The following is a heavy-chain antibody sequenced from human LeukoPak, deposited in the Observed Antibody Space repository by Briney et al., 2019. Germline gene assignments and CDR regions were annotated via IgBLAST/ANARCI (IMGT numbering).Heavy chain of an antibody. CDR2: IYYSGST. CDR3: ARASYYYDSSGYSVWFDP. Sequence: SETLSLTCTVSGGSISSYYWSWIRQPPGKGLEWIGYIYYSGSTNYNPSLKSRVTISVDTSKNQFPLKLSSVTAADTAVYYCARASYYYDSSGYSVWFDPWGQGTLVTVSS. D-gene: IGHD3-22*01. V-gene: IGHV4-59*08. CDR1: GGSISSYY. J-gene: IGHJ5*02.